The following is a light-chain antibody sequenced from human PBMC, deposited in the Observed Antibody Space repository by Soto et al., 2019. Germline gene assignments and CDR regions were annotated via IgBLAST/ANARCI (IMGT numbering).Light chain of an antibody. Sequence: EIVMTQSPPTLSVSPGERATLSCRASQSVSSYLAWYQQTPGQAPRRLIFGASIRATGIPDRFSGSASGTDFPLTISRLAPEDFAVYYRQQYGTSPSTFGQGTKVDIK. CDR3: QQYGTSPST. V-gene: IGKV3-20*01. CDR2: GAS. J-gene: IGKJ1*01. CDR1: QSVSSY.